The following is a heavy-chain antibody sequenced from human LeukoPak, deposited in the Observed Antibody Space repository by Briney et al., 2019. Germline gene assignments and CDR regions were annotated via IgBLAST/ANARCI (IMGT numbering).Heavy chain of an antibody. CDR3: ARDQGLRRGGYYFDY. V-gene: IGHV3-33*01. CDR1: GFTFSSYG. J-gene: IGHJ4*02. D-gene: IGHD4-17*01. Sequence: GGSLILSCAASGFTFSSYGMHWVHQAPGKGLDGVAVIWYDGSNIYYADSVKGRLIISRDNSKNTLYLQMNSLRAEDTAVYFCARDQGLRRGGYYFDYWGQGTLVTVCS. CDR2: IWYDGSNI.